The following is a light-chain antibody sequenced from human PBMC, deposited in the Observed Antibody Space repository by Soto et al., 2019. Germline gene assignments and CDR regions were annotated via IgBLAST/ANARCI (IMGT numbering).Light chain of an antibody. CDR3: CSYAGSYTYV. Sequence: QSVRTQYRSVSGSPGQSVTISCTGTSSDVGGHNYVSWYQQHPGKAPQLMIYDVTKRPSGVPDRFSGSKSGSTASLTISGLQAEDEADYYCCSYAGSYTYVFGTGTKVTVL. J-gene: IGLJ1*01. V-gene: IGLV2-11*01. CDR1: SSDVGGHNY. CDR2: DVT.